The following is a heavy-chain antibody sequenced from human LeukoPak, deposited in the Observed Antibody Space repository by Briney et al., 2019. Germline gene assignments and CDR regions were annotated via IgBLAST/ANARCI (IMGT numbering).Heavy chain of an antibody. V-gene: IGHV3-48*02. CDR3: ARESYWGSSGKGFDY. J-gene: IGHJ4*02. CDR1: GSTLTSYS. Sequence: GRSLQASCAALGSTLTSYSMNWVCQAPGKGLQWVSYISSPSTNIYYVDSVKGRFTISRDNAKNSLYLQMDSLRDEDTAVYYCARESYWGSSGKGFDYWGRGTLVTVSS. D-gene: IGHD7-27*01. CDR2: ISSPSTNI.